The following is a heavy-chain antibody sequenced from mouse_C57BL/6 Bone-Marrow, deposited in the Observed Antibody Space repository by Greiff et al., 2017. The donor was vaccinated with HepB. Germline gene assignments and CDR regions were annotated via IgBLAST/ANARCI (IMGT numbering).Heavy chain of an antibody. V-gene: IGHV5-16*01. D-gene: IGHD1-1*01. CDR1: GFTFSDYY. CDR3: ARGPYGSLYWYFDV. Sequence: EVHLVESEGGLVQPGSSMKLSCTASGFTFSDYYMAWVRQVPEKGLEWVANINYDGSSTYYLDSLKSRFIISRDNAKNILYLQMSSLKSEDTATYYCARGPYGSLYWYFDVWGTGTTVTVSS. J-gene: IGHJ1*03. CDR2: INYDGSST.